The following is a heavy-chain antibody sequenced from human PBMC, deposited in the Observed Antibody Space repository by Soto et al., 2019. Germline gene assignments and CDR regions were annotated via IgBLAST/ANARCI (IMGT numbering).Heavy chain of an antibody. D-gene: IGHD4-17*01. CDR3: ARGTVTSGRWFGP. Sequence: QVPLVQSGTEVKEPGASVKVSCKASASTFTGYTINWVRQAPGQGLEWMGWISTFNGNTKYAGNFEGRVTMTTNTSTTTAYMELTSLTVGDTAVYFCARGTVTSGRWFGPWGQGTLVSVSS. CDR2: ISTFNGNT. CDR1: ASTFTGYT. J-gene: IGHJ5*02. V-gene: IGHV1-18*04.